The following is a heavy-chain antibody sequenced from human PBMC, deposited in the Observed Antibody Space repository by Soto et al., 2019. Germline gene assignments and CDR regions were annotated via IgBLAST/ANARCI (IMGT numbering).Heavy chain of an antibody. CDR1: GGSISSGGYY. CDR2: IYYSGST. CDR3: ARVFGFGGMDV. J-gene: IGHJ6*02. D-gene: IGHD3-10*01. V-gene: IGHV4-31*03. Sequence: QVQLQESGPGLVKPSQSLSLTCTVSGGSISSGGYYWSWIRQHPGKGLEWIGYIYYSGSTYYNPSLKSRVTISVCTSKYQFSLKLSSVTAADTAVYYCARVFGFGGMDVWGQGTTVTVSS.